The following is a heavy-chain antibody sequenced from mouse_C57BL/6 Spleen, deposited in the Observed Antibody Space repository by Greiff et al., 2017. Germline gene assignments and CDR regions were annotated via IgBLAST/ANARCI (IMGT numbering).Heavy chain of an antibody. Sequence: EVHLVESGPELVKPGASVKIPCKASGYTFTDYNMDWVKQSHGKSLEWIGDINPNNGGTIYNQKFKGKATLTVDKSSSTAYMELRSLTSEDTAGYYCARGPRGYAMDYWGQGTSVTVSS. CDR3: ARGPRGYAMDY. V-gene: IGHV1-18*01. CDR2: INPNNGGT. J-gene: IGHJ4*01. CDR1: GYTFTDYN.